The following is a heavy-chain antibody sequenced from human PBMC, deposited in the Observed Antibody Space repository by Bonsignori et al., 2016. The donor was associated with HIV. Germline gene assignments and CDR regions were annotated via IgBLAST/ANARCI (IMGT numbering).Heavy chain of an antibody. Sequence: GESLKISCAVSGFIFRDFGMNWVRQAPGKGLEWISYISSDGATVSYTDSVSGRFATSRDNANGFLVLQMSRLRDEDTATYYCAREYDRLYYSGFGYWGQGVLVTVSS. D-gene: IGHD3-10*01. V-gene: IGHV3-48*02. CDR1: GFIFRDFG. J-gene: IGHJ4*02. CDR2: ISSDGATV. CDR3: AREYDRLYYSGFGY.